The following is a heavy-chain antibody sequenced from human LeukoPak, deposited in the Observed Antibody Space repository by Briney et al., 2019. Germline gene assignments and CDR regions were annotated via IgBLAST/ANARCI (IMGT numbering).Heavy chain of an antibody. V-gene: IGHV4-34*01. CDR2: INHSGST. CDR3: AIHIVVVPAAKKKNWFDP. CDR1: GGSFSGYY. D-gene: IGHD2-2*01. Sequence: SETLSLTCAVYGGSFSGYYWSWIRQPPGKGLEWIGKINHSGSTNYNPSLKSRVTISVDTSKNQFSLKLSSVTAADTAVYYCAIHIVVVPAAKKKNWFDPWGQGTLVTVSS. J-gene: IGHJ5*02.